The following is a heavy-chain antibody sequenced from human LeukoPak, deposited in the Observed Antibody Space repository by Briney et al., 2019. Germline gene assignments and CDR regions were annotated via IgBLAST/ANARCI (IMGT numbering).Heavy chain of an antibody. D-gene: IGHD4-17*01. CDR1: GFTVSSNY. CDR2: IYSGGST. J-gene: IGHJ4*02. CDR3: ARHGDLLYFDY. V-gene: IGHV3-66*04. Sequence: PGGSLRLSCAASGFTVSSNYMSWVRQAPGKGLEWVSVIYSGGSTYYADSVKGRFTISRDNSKNTLYLQMNSLRAEDTAVYYCARHGDLLYFDYWGQGTLVTVSS.